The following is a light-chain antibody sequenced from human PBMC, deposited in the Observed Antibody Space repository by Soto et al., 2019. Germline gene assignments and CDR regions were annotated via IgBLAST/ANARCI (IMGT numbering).Light chain of an antibody. CDR3: QQSYSTPPS. V-gene: IGKV1-39*01. CDR2: AAD. J-gene: IGKJ2*01. CDR1: QSLFTF. Sequence: DIQMTQSPSSLSASVGDRVTIACRASQSLFTFLNWYQHKPGKAPKLLIYAADTLQSGVPSRFSGSGSGTEFTLTISALQPEDTATYYCQQSYSTPPSFGQGTRLEIQ.